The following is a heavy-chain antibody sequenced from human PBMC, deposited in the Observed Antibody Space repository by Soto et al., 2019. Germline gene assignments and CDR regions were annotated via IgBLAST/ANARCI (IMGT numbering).Heavy chain of an antibody. D-gene: IGHD5-12*01. Sequence: ASVKVSCKVSGYTLTELSMHWVRQAPGKGLEWMGWINPNSGGTNYAQKFQGWVTMTRDTSISTAYMELSRLRSDDTAVYYCARGGGSGYDKYYYYMDVWGKGTTVTVSS. CDR3: ARGGGSGYDKYYYYMDV. J-gene: IGHJ6*03. CDR1: GYTLTELS. V-gene: IGHV1-2*04. CDR2: INPNSGGT.